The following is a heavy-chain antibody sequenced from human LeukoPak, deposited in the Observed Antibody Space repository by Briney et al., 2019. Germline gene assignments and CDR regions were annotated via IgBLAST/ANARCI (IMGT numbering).Heavy chain of an antibody. Sequence: SPSETLSLTCAVYGGSFSGYYWSWIRQPPGKGLEWIGEINHSGSTNYNPSLKSRVTTSVDTSKNQFSLKLSSVTAADTAVYYCARSEGYSNYFDYWGQGTLVTVSS. D-gene: IGHD4-4*01. CDR3: ARSEGYSNYFDY. CDR1: GGSFSGYY. V-gene: IGHV4-34*01. CDR2: INHSGST. J-gene: IGHJ4*02.